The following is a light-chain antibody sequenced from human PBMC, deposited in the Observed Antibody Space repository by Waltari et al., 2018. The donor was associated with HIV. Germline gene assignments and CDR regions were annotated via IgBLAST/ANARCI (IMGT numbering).Light chain of an antibody. CDR3: SSYTDSRPLYV. V-gene: IGLV2-14*01. J-gene: IGLJ1*01. CDR1: NSDVGGYKS. Sequence: QSALTQPASVSGSPGQSITISCTGTNSDVGGYKSVSWYQQHPDKAPKLMIYEVNKRPSGVSSRFSGSKSGNTASLTSSGLQAADEADYYCSSYTDSRPLYVFGTGTKVTVL. CDR2: EVN.